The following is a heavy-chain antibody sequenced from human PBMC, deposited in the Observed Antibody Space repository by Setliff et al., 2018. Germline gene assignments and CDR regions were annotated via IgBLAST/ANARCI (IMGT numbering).Heavy chain of an antibody. Sequence: PSETLSLTCSVSGGSISSSIYYWGWIRQPPGKGLEWIGSIYYSGGTYYSPSLKRRVTISVDTSKNQFSLKLSSVTAADTAVYYCATRTYYDSNGYYYAIAGPFDIWGQGTMVTV. J-gene: IGHJ3*02. CDR1: GGSISSSIYY. D-gene: IGHD3-22*01. CDR2: IYYSGGT. V-gene: IGHV4-39*01. CDR3: ATRTYYDSNGYYYAIAGPFDI.